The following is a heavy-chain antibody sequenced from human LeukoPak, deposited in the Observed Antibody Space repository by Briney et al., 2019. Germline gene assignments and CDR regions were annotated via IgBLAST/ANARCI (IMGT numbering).Heavy chain of an antibody. D-gene: IGHD6-19*01. CDR3: ARVIRSSGWSFDY. CDR2: IYYSGST. CDR1: GGSISSNSYY. V-gene: IGHV4-39*07. Sequence: SETLSLTCTVSGGSISSNSYYWGWIRQPPGKGLEWIGSIYYSGSTNYNPSLKSRITISVDTSKNQFSLKLNSVTAADTAVYYCARVIRSSGWSFDYWGQGTLVTVSS. J-gene: IGHJ4*02.